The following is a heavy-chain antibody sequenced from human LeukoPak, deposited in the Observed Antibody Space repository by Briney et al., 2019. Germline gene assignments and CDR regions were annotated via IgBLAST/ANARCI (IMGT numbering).Heavy chain of an antibody. Sequence: SETLSLTCTVSGGSISSYYWSWIRQPPGKGLEWIGYIYYSGSTNYNPSLKSRVTISVDTSKNQFSLKLSSVTAADTAVYYCARFSGIPDPIYSNSLGFDYWGQGTLVTVSS. V-gene: IGHV4-59*01. CDR3: ARFSGIPDPIYSNSLGFDY. CDR1: GGSISSYY. D-gene: IGHD4-11*01. J-gene: IGHJ4*02. CDR2: IYYSGST.